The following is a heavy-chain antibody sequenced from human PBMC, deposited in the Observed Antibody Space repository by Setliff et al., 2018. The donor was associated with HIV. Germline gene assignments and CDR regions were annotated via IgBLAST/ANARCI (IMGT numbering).Heavy chain of an antibody. CDR2: IFHSGST. Sequence: PSETLSLTCAVSGGSISSGGYSWSWIRQPPGKGLVWIGYIFHSGSTSYNPSLKSRVTISVDRSKNQFSLNVTSVTAADTAVYYCARIPQLLDYAMDVWGQGTTVTVSS. D-gene: IGHD2-2*01. CDR1: GGSISSGGYS. V-gene: IGHV4-30-2*01. CDR3: ARIPQLLDYAMDV. J-gene: IGHJ6*02.